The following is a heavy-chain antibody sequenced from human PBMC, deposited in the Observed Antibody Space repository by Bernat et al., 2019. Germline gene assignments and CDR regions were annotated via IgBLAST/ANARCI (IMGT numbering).Heavy chain of an antibody. CDR3: ARELLVGATTAPDY. V-gene: IGHV4-31*03. D-gene: IGHD1-26*01. CDR1: GGSISSGGYY. CDR2: IYYSGST. Sequence: QVQLQESGPGLVKPSQTLSLTCTVSGGSISSGGYYWSWIRQHPGKGLEWIGYIYYSGSTYYNPSLKSRVTISVDTSKNQFSLKLRSVTAADTAVYYCARELLVGATTAPDYWGQGTLVTVSS. J-gene: IGHJ4*02.